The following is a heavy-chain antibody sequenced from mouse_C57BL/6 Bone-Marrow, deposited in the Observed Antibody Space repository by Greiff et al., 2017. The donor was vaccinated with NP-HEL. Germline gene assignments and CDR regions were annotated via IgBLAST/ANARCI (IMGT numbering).Heavy chain of an antibody. J-gene: IGHJ2*01. Sequence: VMLVESGAELARPGASVKLSCKASGYTFTSSGISWVKQRTGQGLEWIGEIYPRSGHTYYNEKFKGKATLTADKSSSTAYMDLRSLTSEDSAVYVCARDDLYYYVSSYGYWGQGTTLTVSS. CDR1: GYTFTSSG. CDR3: ARDDLYYYVSSYGY. CDR2: IYPRSGHT. V-gene: IGHV1-81*01. D-gene: IGHD1-1*01.